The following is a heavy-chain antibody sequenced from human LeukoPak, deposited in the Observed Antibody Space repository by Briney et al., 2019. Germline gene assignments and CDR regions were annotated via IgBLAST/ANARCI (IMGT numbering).Heavy chain of an antibody. CDR3: AKDSGPWGYCTTTSCYFAY. D-gene: IGHD2-2*01. CDR2: ISGIGSSP. Sequence: GGSLRLPCAASGFTFSSFAMSWFRQAPGKGLKWVSAISGIGSSPYYAASVKGRFTISGDNSKSTLYLQMNSLRAGDTAVYYCAKDSGPWGYCTTTSCYFAYWGQGALVTVSS. V-gene: IGHV3-23*01. CDR1: GFTFSSFA. J-gene: IGHJ4*02.